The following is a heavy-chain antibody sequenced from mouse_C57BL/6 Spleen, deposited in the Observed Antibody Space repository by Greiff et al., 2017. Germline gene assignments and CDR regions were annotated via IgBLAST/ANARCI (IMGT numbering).Heavy chain of an antibody. CDR1: GYTFTSYW. CDR2: IDPSDSYT. Sequence: QVQLQQPGAELVMPGASVKLSCKASGYTFTSYWMHWVKQRPGQGLEWIGEIDPSDSYTNYNQKFKGKSTLTVDKSSSTAYMQISSLTSEDSAVYYCARSAGYFDFWGTGTTVTVSS. CDR3: ARSAGYFDF. V-gene: IGHV1-69*01. J-gene: IGHJ1*03.